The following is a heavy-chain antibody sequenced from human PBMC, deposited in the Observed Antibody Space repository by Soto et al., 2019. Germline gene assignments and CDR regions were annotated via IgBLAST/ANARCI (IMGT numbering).Heavy chain of an antibody. J-gene: IGHJ2*01. Sequence: SETLSLTCAVHGGSFSGFYWTWIRQPPGKGLEWIGEINHSGSSNYNPPLKSRVTMSLDTSRNQSSLSLNSVTAADTAVYYCARMAGPWYFDLWGRGTLV. CDR3: ARMAGPWYFDL. V-gene: IGHV4-34*01. CDR1: GGSFSGFY. CDR2: INHSGSS.